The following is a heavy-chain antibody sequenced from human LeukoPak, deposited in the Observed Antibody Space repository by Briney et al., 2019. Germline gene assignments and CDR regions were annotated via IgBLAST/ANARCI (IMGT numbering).Heavy chain of an antibody. J-gene: IGHJ4*02. Sequence: ASVKVSCKATGYTFTGYYMHWVRQPRGQELEWMGRINPNSGGTNYAQKVQGRVTMTRDTSISTAYMELSRLRSDDTAVYYCARDPDYGDYAFTNNYWGQGTLVTVSS. CDR2: INPNSGGT. CDR3: ARDPDYGDYAFTNNY. V-gene: IGHV1-2*06. D-gene: IGHD4-17*01. CDR1: GYTFTGYY.